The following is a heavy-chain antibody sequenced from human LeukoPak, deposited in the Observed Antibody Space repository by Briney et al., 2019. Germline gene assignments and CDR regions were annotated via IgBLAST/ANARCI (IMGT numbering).Heavy chain of an antibody. CDR2: INWNGGSL. Sequence: PGRSLRLSCAASGFTFGDYAMHWVRQAPGKGLEWVSGINWNGGSLGYANSVKGRFTISRDNAKNTLYLQMNSLRAEDTAVYYCARGTSYYDSSGYYSVPDYYYMDVWGKGTTVTISS. J-gene: IGHJ6*03. CDR1: GFTFGDYA. D-gene: IGHD3-22*01. V-gene: IGHV3-9*01. CDR3: ARGTSYYDSSGYYSVPDYYYMDV.